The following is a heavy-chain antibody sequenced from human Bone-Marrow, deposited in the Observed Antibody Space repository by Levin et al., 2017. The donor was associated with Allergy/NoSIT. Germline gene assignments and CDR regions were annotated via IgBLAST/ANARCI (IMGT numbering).Heavy chain of an antibody. V-gene: IGHV1-69*01. CDR3: AKELGGEWFDP. D-gene: IGHD3-16*01. CDR1: GGTFSSYA. CDR2: IIPIFGTA. Sequence: KISCKASGGTFSSYAISWVRQAPGQGLEWMGGIIPIFGTANYAQKFQGRVTITADESTSTAYMELSSMRSEDTAVYYCAKELGGEWFDPWGQGTLVTVSS. J-gene: IGHJ5*02.